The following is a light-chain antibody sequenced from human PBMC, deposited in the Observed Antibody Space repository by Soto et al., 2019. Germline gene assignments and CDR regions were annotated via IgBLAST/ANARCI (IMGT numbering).Light chain of an antibody. CDR1: ETVATN. CDR3: QHLNNYPPFT. CDR2: GAS. J-gene: IGKJ3*01. Sequence: EVVMTQSPATLSVSPGERATLSCRASETVATNLAWYQQKPGQAPRLLISGASTRAAGISDRFRGSGSGTEFTLTISSLRSEDFATYYCQHLNNYPPFTFGPGTKVDLE. V-gene: IGKV3-15*01.